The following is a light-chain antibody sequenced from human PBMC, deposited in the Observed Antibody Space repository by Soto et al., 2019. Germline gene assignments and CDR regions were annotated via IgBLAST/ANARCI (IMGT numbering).Light chain of an antibody. CDR3: PTWGNGAVV. Sequence: QPVLTQSPSASASLGASVKLTCTLSSGHSSYAIAWHQQQPEKGPRYLMKLNSDGSHSKGDGIPDRFSGSSSGAERYLTIACHQSEDEAGYCRPTWGNGAVVFAAG. CDR1: SGHSSYA. CDR2: LNSDGSH. V-gene: IGLV4-69*01. J-gene: IGLJ2*01.